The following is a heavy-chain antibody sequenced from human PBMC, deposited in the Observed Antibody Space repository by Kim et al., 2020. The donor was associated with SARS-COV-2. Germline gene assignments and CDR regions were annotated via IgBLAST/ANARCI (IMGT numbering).Heavy chain of an antibody. D-gene: IGHD2-15*01. CDR3: ARSATVSSWFDP. Sequence: NYIPSLKSRVNISMDTSKNQFSLKLSSVTAADTAVYYCARSATVSSWFDPWGQGTLVTVSS. J-gene: IGHJ5*02. V-gene: IGHV4-4*09.